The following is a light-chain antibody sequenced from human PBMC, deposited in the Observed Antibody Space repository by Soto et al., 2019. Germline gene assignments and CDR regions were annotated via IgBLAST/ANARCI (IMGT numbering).Light chain of an antibody. Sequence: EIVMTQSPATLSVSPGERATLSCRASQSVSSNLAWYQQKPGQAPGLLIYGASTRATCIPARFSGSGSGTEFTLTISSLQSEDFAIYYCQQYNNWPLALTFGGGTKVEIK. CDR3: QQYNNWPLALT. CDR2: GAS. V-gene: IGKV3-15*01. J-gene: IGKJ4*01. CDR1: QSVSSN.